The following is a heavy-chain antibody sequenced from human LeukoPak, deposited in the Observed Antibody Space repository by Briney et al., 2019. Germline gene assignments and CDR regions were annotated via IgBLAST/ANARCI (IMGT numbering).Heavy chain of an antibody. CDR1: GFTFSSYW. D-gene: IGHD1-26*01. Sequence: PGGSLRLSCAASGFTFSSYWMSWVRQAPGKGLEWVANIKQDGSEKYYVDPVKGRFTISRDNAKNSLYLQMNSLRAEDTAVYYCASWSGSLYYYYYYMDVWGKGTTVTVSS. CDR2: IKQDGSEK. CDR3: ASWSGSLYYYYYYMDV. V-gene: IGHV3-7*01. J-gene: IGHJ6*03.